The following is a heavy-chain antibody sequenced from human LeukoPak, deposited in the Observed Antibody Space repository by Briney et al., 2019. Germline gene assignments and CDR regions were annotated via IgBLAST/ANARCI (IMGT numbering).Heavy chain of an antibody. CDR2: IKQDGSEK. J-gene: IGHJ4*02. D-gene: IGHD1-14*01. V-gene: IGHV3-7*01. CDR1: GFTFSSYR. Sequence: PGGSLRLSCAASGFTFSSYRMSWVRQAPGKGLEWVANIKQDGSEKYYVDSVKGRFTISRDNAKNSLYLQMNSLRAEDTAVYYCARVTPYFDYWGQGTLVTVSS. CDR3: ARVTPYFDY.